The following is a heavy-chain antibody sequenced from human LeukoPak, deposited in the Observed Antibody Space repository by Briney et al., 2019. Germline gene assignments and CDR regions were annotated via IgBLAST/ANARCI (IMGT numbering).Heavy chain of an antibody. CDR2: IYPGDSDT. CDR3: ARLADTTS. V-gene: IGHV5-51*01. D-gene: IGHD1-26*01. Sequence: GESLKISCKGSGYTFTDFWIAWVRQMPGKGLEWMGIIYPGDSDTRYSPSFQGQVTISADKSTTTAYPQWSTLKTSDTAIYFCARLADTTSWGQGTLVTVSS. J-gene: IGHJ5*02. CDR1: GYTFTDFW.